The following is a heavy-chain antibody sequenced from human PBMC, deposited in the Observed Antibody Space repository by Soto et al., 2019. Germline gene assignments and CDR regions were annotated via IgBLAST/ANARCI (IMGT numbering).Heavy chain of an antibody. J-gene: IGHJ3*02. CDR2: IYYSGST. CDR1: GGSISSGDYY. Sequence: QVQLQESGPGLVKPSQTLSLTCTVSGGSISSGDYYWSWIRQPPGKALEWIGYIYYSGSTYYNPSHNSRVTISVVTSKNKFSLQLSSVTAADTAVYYCARAMTTVTTSGDAFDIWGQGTMVTVSS. V-gene: IGHV4-30-4*01. CDR3: ARAMTTVTTSGDAFDI. D-gene: IGHD4-17*01.